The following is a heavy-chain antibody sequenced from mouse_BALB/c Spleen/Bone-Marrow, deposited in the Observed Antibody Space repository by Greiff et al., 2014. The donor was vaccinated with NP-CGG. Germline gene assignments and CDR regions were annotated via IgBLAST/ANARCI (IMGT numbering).Heavy chain of an antibody. CDR1: GFSLTSYG. Sequence: QVQLQQSGPGLVAPSQSLSITCTVSGFSLTSYGVHWVRQPPGKGLEWLGVIWAGGSTNYNSALMSRLSISKDNSKSQVFLKMNSLQTDDTARYYCARREISTGYAMDYWGQGTSVTVSS. D-gene: IGHD1-1*01. CDR2: IWAGGST. J-gene: IGHJ4*01. V-gene: IGHV2-9*02. CDR3: ARREISTGYAMDY.